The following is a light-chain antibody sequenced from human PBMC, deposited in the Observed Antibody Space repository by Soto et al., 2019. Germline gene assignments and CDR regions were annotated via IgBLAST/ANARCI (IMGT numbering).Light chain of an antibody. CDR3: GTWDDSLHGVV. CDR1: TSNIESNT. CDR2: RND. Sequence: QSVLTQPPSASGTPGQRVTISCSGRTSNIESNTVNWYQQLPGMAPKLLIYRNDHRPSGVPDRFSGAKSCTSAALAISGLQSEDEADYYCGTWDDSLHGVVFGGGTQLTVL. J-gene: IGLJ7*01. V-gene: IGLV1-44*01.